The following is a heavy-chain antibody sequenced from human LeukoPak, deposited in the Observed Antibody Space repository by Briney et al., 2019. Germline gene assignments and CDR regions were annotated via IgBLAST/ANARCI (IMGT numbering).Heavy chain of an antibody. CDR2: IYSGGST. Sequence: GGSLRLSCAACGFTVSSNYMSWVRQAPGEGLEWVSDIYSGGSTYYADSVKGRFTISRDNSKNTLYLQMNSRRAEDTAVYYCARVESSSNIDWGQGTLVTLSS. V-gene: IGHV3-66*01. D-gene: IGHD6-13*01. CDR3: ARVESSSNID. J-gene: IGHJ4*02. CDR1: GFTVSSNY.